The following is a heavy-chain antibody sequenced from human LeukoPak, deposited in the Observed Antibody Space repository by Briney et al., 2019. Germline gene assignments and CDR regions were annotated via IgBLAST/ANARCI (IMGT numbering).Heavy chain of an antibody. J-gene: IGHJ4*02. Sequence: SETLSLTCTVSGGSISSYYWSWIRQPPGKGLEWIGYIYYSGSTNYNPSLKSRVTISVDTSKNQFSLKLSSVTAADTAVYYCARDTMNYFDYWGQGTLVTVSS. CDR2: IYYSGST. CDR1: GGSISSYY. D-gene: IGHD3-22*01. CDR3: ARDTMNYFDY. V-gene: IGHV4-59*01.